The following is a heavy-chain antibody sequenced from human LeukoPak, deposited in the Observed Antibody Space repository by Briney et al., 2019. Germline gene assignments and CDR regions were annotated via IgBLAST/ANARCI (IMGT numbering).Heavy chain of an antibody. J-gene: IGHJ6*04. V-gene: IGHV4-59*01. D-gene: IGHD3-10*01. Sequence: SETLSLTCTVSGGSISSYYWSWIRQPPGKGLEWIGYIYYSGSTNYNPSLKSRVTISVDTSKNQFSLKLSSVTAADTAVYYCARDRVIGELLPYYYYGMGVWGKGTTVTVSS. CDR1: GGSISSYY. CDR2: IYYSGST. CDR3: ARDRVIGELLPYYYYGMGV.